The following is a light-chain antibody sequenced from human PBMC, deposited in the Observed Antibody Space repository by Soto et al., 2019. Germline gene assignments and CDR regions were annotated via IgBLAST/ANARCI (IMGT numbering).Light chain of an antibody. Sequence: QSALTQPASVSGSPGQSITISCTGTSSDVGGYNYVSWYQQHPGKAPKLMIYDVSNRPSGVSNLFSGSKSGNTASLTNSGIQAEDEADYYCSSYTSSSTYVFGTGTKLTVL. CDR3: SSYTSSSTYV. CDR1: SSDVGGYNY. CDR2: DVS. J-gene: IGLJ1*01. V-gene: IGLV2-14*01.